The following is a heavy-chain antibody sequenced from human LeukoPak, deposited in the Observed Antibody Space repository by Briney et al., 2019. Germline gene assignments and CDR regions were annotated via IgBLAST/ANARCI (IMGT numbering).Heavy chain of an antibody. V-gene: IGHV3-15*01. D-gene: IGHD6-13*01. CDR3: ILAAAGPAY. J-gene: IGHJ4*02. Sequence: GGSLRLSCAASGFSFSDAWMSWVRQAPGKGLEWVGRIKSTDDGGAIDYAAPVKGRFTISKDDSKNTLYLQMTSLKTEDTAVYYCILAAAGPAYWGQGTLVTVSS. CDR1: GFSFSDAW. CDR2: IKSTDDGGAI.